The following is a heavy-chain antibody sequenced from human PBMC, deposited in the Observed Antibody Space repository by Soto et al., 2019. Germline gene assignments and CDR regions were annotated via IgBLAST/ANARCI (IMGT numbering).Heavy chain of an antibody. Sequence: EVQLLESGGGLVQPGGSLRLSCAASGFTFSSYAMSWVRQAPGKGLEWVSAISGRGGSTYYADSVKGRFTISRDNSKNRLNLQMNGLRAEVTAVYYCAKEGRYYDILTGYYREYYYYGMDVWGQGTTVTVSS. V-gene: IGHV3-23*01. D-gene: IGHD3-9*01. CDR1: GFTFSSYA. CDR3: AKEGRYYDILTGYYREYYYYGMDV. CDR2: ISGRGGST. J-gene: IGHJ6*02.